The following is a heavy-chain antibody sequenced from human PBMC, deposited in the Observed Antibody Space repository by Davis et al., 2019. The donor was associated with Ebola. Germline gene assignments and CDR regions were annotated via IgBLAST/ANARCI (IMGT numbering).Heavy chain of an antibody. CDR2: IKQDGSEK. CDR1: GFIFSNYW. Sequence: GGSLRLSCVASGFIFSNYWMSWVRQAPGKGLEWVANIKQDGSEKYYVDSVKGRFTISRDNAKNSLYLQMNSLRAEDTAVYYCARDRQDYVWGSYRTRLSYFDYWGQGTLVTVSS. CDR3: ARDRQDYVWGSYRTRLSYFDY. D-gene: IGHD3-16*02. V-gene: IGHV3-7*01. J-gene: IGHJ4*02.